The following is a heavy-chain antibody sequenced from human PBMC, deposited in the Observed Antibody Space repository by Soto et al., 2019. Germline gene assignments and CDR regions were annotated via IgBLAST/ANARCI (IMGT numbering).Heavy chain of an antibody. Sequence: ASVKVYCKASGYTFTSYSMHWERQAPGQRHERMGWINAGHDKTKYSQKFQGRVTITSDTSARTAYMVLISLRSEDTAVYYFARVPSESYYYYDGMDFWGQGTTVTV. CDR1: GYTFTSYS. CDR2: INAGHDKT. CDR3: ARVPSESYYYYDGMDF. V-gene: IGHV1-3*01. J-gene: IGHJ6*02. D-gene: IGHD3-10*01.